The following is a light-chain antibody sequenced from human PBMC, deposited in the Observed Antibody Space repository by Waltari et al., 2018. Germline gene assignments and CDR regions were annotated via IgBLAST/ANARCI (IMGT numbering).Light chain of an antibody. V-gene: IGKV3-20*01. CDR2: HAS. J-gene: IGKJ1*01. Sequence: CRASLSVGKYLAWYQQRPGQAPRLLLYHASIRATGIPDRFSGSGSGTDFSLTISRLEPEDFAVYYCQKYESLPATFGQGTTVEIK. CDR3: QKYESLPAT. CDR1: LSVGKY.